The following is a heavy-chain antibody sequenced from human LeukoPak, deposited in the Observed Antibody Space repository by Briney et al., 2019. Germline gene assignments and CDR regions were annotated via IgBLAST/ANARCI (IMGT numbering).Heavy chain of an antibody. J-gene: IGHJ4*02. CDR1: VGTFSSYA. Sequence: ASVKVSCKASVGTFSSYAISWVRQAPGQGLEWMGRIIPIFGTANYAQKFQGRVTITTDESTSTAYMELSSLRSDDTAVYYCSRGTYGDYPDYWGQGTLVTVSS. CDR3: SRGTYGDYPDY. D-gene: IGHD4-17*01. V-gene: IGHV1-69*05. CDR2: IIPIFGTA.